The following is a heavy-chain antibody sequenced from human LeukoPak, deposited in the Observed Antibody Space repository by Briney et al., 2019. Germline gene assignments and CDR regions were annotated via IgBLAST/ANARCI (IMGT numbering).Heavy chain of an antibody. D-gene: IGHD2-21*01. CDR2: IYYSGST. Sequence: WVRQPPGKGLEWIGSIYYSGSTYYNPSLKSRVTISVDTSKNQFSLKLSSVTAADTAVYYCASVVGNWFDPWGQGTLDTVSS. J-gene: IGHJ5*02. CDR3: ASVVGNWFDP. V-gene: IGHV4-39*01.